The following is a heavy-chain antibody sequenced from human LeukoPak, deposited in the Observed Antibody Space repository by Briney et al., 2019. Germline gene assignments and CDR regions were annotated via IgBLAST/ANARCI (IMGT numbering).Heavy chain of an antibody. D-gene: IGHD5-18*01. Sequence: PGGSLRLSCAASGFTFSSYAMSWVRQAPGKGLEWVSVISGSGGSTYYADSVKGRFTISRDNSKNTLYLQMNSLRAEDTAVYYCAKDPKPGYSYGRFDSWGQGTLVTVSS. CDR2: ISGSGGST. J-gene: IGHJ4*02. CDR1: GFTFSSYA. V-gene: IGHV3-23*01. CDR3: AKDPKPGYSYGRFDS.